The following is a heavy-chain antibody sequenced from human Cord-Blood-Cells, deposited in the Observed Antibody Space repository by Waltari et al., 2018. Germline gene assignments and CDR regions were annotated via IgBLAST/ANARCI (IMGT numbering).Heavy chain of an antibody. CDR1: GFTFSSYW. Sequence: EVQLVESGGGLVQPGGSLRLSWAASGFTFSSYWMHWVRQAPGKGLVWVSRMNSDGSSTSYADSVKGRFTISRDNAKNTLYLQMNSLRAEDTAVYYCARWYYDILTGYFYDAFDIWGQGTMVTVSS. CDR2: MNSDGSST. V-gene: IGHV3-74*01. CDR3: ARWYYDILTGYFYDAFDI. J-gene: IGHJ3*02. D-gene: IGHD3-9*01.